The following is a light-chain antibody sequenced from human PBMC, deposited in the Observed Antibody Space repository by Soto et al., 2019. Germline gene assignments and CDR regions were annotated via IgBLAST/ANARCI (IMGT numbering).Light chain of an antibody. CDR1: ESVSSRY. CDR3: QQYGSSPPWK. Sequence: IVLTQSPGTLSLSPGERATLSCRATESVSSRYLAWYQQKPGQAPRLLIYGASSRATGIPDRFSGSGSGTDFTLTISRLEPEDFAVYYCQQYGSSPPWKFGQGTKVDIK. V-gene: IGKV3-20*01. CDR2: GAS. J-gene: IGKJ1*01.